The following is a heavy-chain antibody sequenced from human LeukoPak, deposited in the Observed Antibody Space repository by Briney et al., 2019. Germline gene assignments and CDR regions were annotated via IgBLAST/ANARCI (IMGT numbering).Heavy chain of an antibody. V-gene: IGHV2-70*11. D-gene: IGHD1-26*01. CDR2: IDWDDDK. CDR1: GFPLSTSGMC. CDR3: ARMRSGSYYKHYFDY. J-gene: IGHJ4*02. Sequence: ESGPTLVNPTQTLTLACTFSGFPLSTSGMCVSWLRQPPGKALEWLGRIDWDDDKYYSTSLKTRLTISKDTSKNQVVLTMTNMDPVDTATYYGARMRSGSYYKHYFDYWGQGTLVTVSS.